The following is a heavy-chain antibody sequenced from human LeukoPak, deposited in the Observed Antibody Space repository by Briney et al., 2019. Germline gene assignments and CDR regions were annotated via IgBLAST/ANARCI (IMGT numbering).Heavy chain of an antibody. CDR2: ISSSSSTI. CDR3: ARGSIYSSGWYTGFDY. D-gene: IGHD6-19*01. V-gene: IGHV3-48*04. Sequence: GGSLRLSCAASGFTLSSYSMNWVRQAPGKGLEWVSYISSSSSTIYYADSVKGRFTISRDNAKKSVYLQMNSLRAEDTAVYYCARGSIYSSGWYTGFDYWGQGTLVTVSS. CDR1: GFTLSSYS. J-gene: IGHJ4*02.